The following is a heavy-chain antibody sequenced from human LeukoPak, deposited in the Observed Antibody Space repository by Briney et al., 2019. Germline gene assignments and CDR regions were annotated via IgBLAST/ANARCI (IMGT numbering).Heavy chain of an antibody. CDR3: AREDSGYDYSPFYY. Sequence: PSETLSLTCSVSGGSISNYYWSWIRQPPGKGLEWLGYIYHTGSTSYNPSLKSRVIMSVETSQNQFSLKLFSVTAADTAVYYCAREDSGYDYSPFYYWGRGILVTVSS. CDR1: GGSISNYY. J-gene: IGHJ4*02. CDR2: IYHTGST. D-gene: IGHD5-12*01. V-gene: IGHV4-59*01.